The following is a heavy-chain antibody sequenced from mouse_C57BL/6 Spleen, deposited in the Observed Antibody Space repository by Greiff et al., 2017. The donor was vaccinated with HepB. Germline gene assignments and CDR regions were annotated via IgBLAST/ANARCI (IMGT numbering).Heavy chain of an antibody. CDR3: ARDPSITTVVDYAMDY. V-gene: IGHV5-4*01. CDR1: GFTFSSYA. D-gene: IGHD1-1*01. CDR2: ISDGGSYT. J-gene: IGHJ4*01. Sequence: EVQGVESGGGLVKPGGSLKLSCAASGFTFSSYAMSWVRQTPEKRLEWVATISDGGSYTYYPDNVKGRFTISRDNAKNNLYLQMSHLKSEDTAMYYCARDPSITTVVDYAMDYWGQGTSVTVSS.